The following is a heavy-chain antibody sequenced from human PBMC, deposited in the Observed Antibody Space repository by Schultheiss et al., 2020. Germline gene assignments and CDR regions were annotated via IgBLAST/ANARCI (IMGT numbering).Heavy chain of an antibody. J-gene: IGHJ6*02. V-gene: IGHV3-23*01. CDR2: ISGSGGST. CDR1: GFTFSSYA. CDR3: AKGGVEGVIIQTFYYYYGMDV. D-gene: IGHD3-10*01. Sequence: GGSLRLSCAASGFTFSSYAMSWVRQAPGKGLEWVSAISGSGGSTYYADSVKGRFTISRDNSKSTLYLQMNSLRAEDTAVYYCAKGGVEGVIIQTFYYYYGMDVWGQGTTVTVSS.